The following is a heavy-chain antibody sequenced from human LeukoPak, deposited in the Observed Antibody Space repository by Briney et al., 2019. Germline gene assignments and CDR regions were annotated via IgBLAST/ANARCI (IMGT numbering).Heavy chain of an antibody. Sequence: GSSVKVSCKAPGGTFSSYAISWVRQAPGQGLEWMGGIIPIFGTANYAQKFQGRVTITADKSTSTAYMELSSLRSEDTAVYYCASGWELQPPTYWGQGTLVTVSS. CDR3: ASGWELQPPTY. CDR1: GGTFSSYA. CDR2: IIPIFGTA. D-gene: IGHD1-26*01. V-gene: IGHV1-69*06. J-gene: IGHJ4*02.